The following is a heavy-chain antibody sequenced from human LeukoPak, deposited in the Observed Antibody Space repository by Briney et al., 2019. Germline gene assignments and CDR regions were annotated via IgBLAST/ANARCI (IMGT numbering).Heavy chain of an antibody. CDR1: GFTFSSYA. CDR2: ISYDGSNK. V-gene: IGHV3-30*04. D-gene: IGHD3-10*01. Sequence: GGSLRLSCAASGFTFSSYAMHWVRQAPGKGLEWVAVISYDGSNKYYADSVKGRFTISRDNSKNTLYLQMNSLRAEDTAVYYCATRHGSGSHTPYYFDYWSQGTLVTVSS. J-gene: IGHJ4*02. CDR3: ATRHGSGSHTPYYFDY.